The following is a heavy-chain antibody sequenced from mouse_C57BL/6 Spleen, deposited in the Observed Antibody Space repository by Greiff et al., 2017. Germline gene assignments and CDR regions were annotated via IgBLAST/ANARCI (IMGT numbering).Heavy chain of an antibody. D-gene: IGHD2-3*01. CDR2: IYPSDSET. CDR3: ARSGWLLRYFDY. V-gene: IGHV1-61*01. Sequence: QVQLQQPGAELVRPGSSVKLSCKASGYTFTSYWMDWVKQRPGQGLEWIGNIYPSDSETHYNQKFKDKATLTVDKSSSTAYMQLSSLTSEDSAVYYCARSGWLLRYFDYWGQGTTLTVSS. CDR1: GYTFTSYW. J-gene: IGHJ2*01.